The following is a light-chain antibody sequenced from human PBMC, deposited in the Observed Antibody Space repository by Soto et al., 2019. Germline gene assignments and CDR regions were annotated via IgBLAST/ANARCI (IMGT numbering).Light chain of an antibody. CDR2: GAS. J-gene: IGKJ2*01. CDR1: QSVSSSSY. Sequence: EIVLTQSPGTLSLSPGERATLSCRASQSVSSSSYLVWYQQKPGLAPRLLIYGASSRATGIPDRFSGSGSATDFTLTISRLEPEDFAVYYCRQYGSSPSYTFGQGTKLEIK. CDR3: RQYGSSPSYT. V-gene: IGKV3-20*01.